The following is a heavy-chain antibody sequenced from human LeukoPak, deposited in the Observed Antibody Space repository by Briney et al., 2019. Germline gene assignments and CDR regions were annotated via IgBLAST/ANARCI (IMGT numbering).Heavy chain of an antibody. J-gene: IGHJ6*02. CDR1: GFTFSSYA. CDR2: ISGSGGST. V-gene: IGHV3-23*01. CDR3: ARERIYFGSGVDLTDARLFYYYGMDV. Sequence: PGGSLRLSCAASGFTFSSYAMSWVRQAPGKGLEWVSAISGSGGSTYYSDSVKGRFTISRDNSKNTLYLQMNSLRAEDTAVYYCARERIYFGSGVDLTDARLFYYYGMDVWGQGTTVTVSS. D-gene: IGHD3-10*01.